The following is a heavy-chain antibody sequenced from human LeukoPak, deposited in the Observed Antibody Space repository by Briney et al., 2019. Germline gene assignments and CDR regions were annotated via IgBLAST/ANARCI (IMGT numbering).Heavy chain of an antibody. Sequence: ASVKVSCKASGYTFTGYYMHWVRRAPGQGLEWMGRINPNSGGTNYAQKFQGRVTMTRDTSISTAYMELSRPRSDDTAVYYCARPRRRDGYNYDYWGQGTLVTVSS. CDR2: INPNSGGT. D-gene: IGHD5-24*01. CDR1: GYTFTGYY. CDR3: ARPRRRDGYNYDY. J-gene: IGHJ4*02. V-gene: IGHV1-2*06.